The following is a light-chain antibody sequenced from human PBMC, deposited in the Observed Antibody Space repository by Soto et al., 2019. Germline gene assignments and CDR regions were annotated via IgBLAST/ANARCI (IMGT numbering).Light chain of an antibody. CDR1: QSIGPW. CDR2: DSS. J-gene: IGKJ1*01. CDR3: QQYNFFSPWT. V-gene: IGKV1-5*01. Sequence: DIQMTQSPSTLSASVGDRVTITCRASQSIGPWLAWYQQKPGKPPNLLIFDSSNLQPGVPSRFSGSGSGTEFTLTISSLQPDDFATYYCQQYNFFSPWTFGQGTKVESK.